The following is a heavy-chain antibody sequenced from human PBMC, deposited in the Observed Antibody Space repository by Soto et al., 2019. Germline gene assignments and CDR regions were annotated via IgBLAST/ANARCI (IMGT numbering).Heavy chain of an antibody. J-gene: IGHJ4*02. CDR2: ISWNSGSI. V-gene: IGHV3-9*01. CDR3: AKAQWELLHGAVDY. CDR1: GFTFDDYA. D-gene: IGHD1-26*01. Sequence: EVQLVESGGGLVQPGRSLRLSCAASGFTFDDYAMHWVRQAPGKGLAWVSGISWNSGSIGYADSVKGRFTISRDNAKNSLYLQMNSLRAEDTALYYCAKAQWELLHGAVDYWGQGTLVTVSS.